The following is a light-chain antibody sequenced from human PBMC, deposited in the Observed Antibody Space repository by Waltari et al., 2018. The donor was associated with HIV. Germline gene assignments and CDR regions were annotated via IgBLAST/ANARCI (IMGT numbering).Light chain of an antibody. CDR3: AAWDDSLSAVV. Sequence: QSVLTQSPSASGTPGQRVTISCSGSGSNIGSNYVNWYQHLPGTAPRLLIYNNNQRPSGVPDRFSGSKSGTSASLAISGLRSEDEADYYCAAWDDSLSAVVFGGGTKLTVL. CDR1: GSNIGSNY. CDR2: NNN. J-gene: IGLJ2*01. V-gene: IGLV1-47*01.